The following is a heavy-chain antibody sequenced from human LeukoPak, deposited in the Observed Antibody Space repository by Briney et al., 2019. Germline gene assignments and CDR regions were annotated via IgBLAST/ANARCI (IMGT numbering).Heavy chain of an antibody. CDR2: ISYDGSNK. CDR1: GFTFSSYA. J-gene: IGHJ4*02. CDR3: ARGKGEYFDY. V-gene: IGHV3-30*04. Sequence: QPVRSLRLSCAASGFTFSSYAMHWVRQAPGKGLGWVAVISYDGSNKYYADSVKGRFTISRDNSKNTLYLQMNSLRAEDTAVYYCARGKGEYFDYWGQGTLVTVSS. D-gene: IGHD3-16*01.